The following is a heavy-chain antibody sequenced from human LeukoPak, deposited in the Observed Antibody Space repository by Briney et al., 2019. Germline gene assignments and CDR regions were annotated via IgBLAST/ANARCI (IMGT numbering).Heavy chain of an antibody. V-gene: IGHV3-7*01. Sequence: GGSLRLSCAASGFTFSTYRMSWVRQAPGKGLEWVANIKQDGSEKHYVDSVKGRFTISRDNAKNSLYLQMSSLRAEDTAVYYCTRVEETATTAAIIRKYSYYYYYMDVWGKGTTVTISS. CDR1: GFTFSTYR. J-gene: IGHJ6*03. CDR2: IKQDGSEK. CDR3: TRVEETATTAAIIRKYSYYYYYMDV. D-gene: IGHD4-11*01.